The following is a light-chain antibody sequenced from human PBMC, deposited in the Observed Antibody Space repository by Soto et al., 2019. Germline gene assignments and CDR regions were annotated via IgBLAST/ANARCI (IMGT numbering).Light chain of an antibody. J-gene: IGKJ1*01. CDR3: QQVGVGVST. CDR2: GAS. V-gene: IGKV3-20*01. CDR1: QSVRNNN. Sequence: IVLTQSPGTLSLSPGERATLSCRASQSVRNNNLAWYQQKPGRAPRLLIYGASTMATGIPHRFSGSGSGADFSPTISRLEPEDFAAYYGQQVGVGVSTFGQGTKLEIK.